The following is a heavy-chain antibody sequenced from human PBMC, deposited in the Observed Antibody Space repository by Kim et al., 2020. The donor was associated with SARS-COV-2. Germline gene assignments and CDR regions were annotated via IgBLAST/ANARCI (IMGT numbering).Heavy chain of an antibody. J-gene: IGHJ4*02. D-gene: IGHD5-18*01. Sequence: SETLSLTCTVSGGSISSSSYYWGWIRQPPGKGLEWIGSIYYSGSTYYNPSLKSRVTISVDTSKNQFSLKLSSVTAADTAVYYCARRIIQLCFGPPGPGFDYWGQGTLVTVSS. CDR1: GGSISSSSYY. V-gene: IGHV4-39*01. CDR2: IYYSGST. CDR3: ARRIIQLCFGPPGPGFDY.